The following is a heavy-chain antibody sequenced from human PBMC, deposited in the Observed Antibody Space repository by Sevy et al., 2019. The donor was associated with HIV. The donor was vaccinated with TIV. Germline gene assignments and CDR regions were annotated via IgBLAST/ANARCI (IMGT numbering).Heavy chain of an antibody. CDR1: GFTVSSNY. J-gene: IGHJ4*02. Sequence: GGSLRLSCAASGFTVSSNYMSWVRQAPGKGLEWVSVIYSGGSTYYADSVKGRFTISRDNSKNTRYLQMNSLRAEDTAVYYCATGRYSSSWYLDYWGQGTLVTVSS. D-gene: IGHD6-13*01. CDR3: ATGRYSSSWYLDY. V-gene: IGHV3-53*01. CDR2: IYSGGST.